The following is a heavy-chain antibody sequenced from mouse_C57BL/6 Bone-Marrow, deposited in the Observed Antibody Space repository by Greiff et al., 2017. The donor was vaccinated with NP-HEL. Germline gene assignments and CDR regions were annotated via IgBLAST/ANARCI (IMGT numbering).Heavy chain of an antibody. J-gene: IGHJ2*01. D-gene: IGHD1-1*01. CDR3: ARRSITTVVGETDYFDY. CDR1: GFTFSDYG. CDR2: ISSGSSTI. Sequence: DVKLVESGGGLVKPGGSLKLSCAASGFTFSDYGMHWVRQAPEKGLEWVAYISSGSSTIYYADTVKGRFTISRDNAKNTLFLQMTSLRSEDTAMYYCARRSITTVVGETDYFDYWGQGTTLTVSS. V-gene: IGHV5-17*01.